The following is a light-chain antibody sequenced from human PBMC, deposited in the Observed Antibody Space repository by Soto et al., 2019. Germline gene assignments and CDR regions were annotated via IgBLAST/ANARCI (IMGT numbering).Light chain of an antibody. CDR1: SSNIGSNT. J-gene: IGLJ2*01. V-gene: IGLV1-44*01. CDR2: NNN. CDR3: AAWDDSLSGPV. Sequence: QSVLTQPPSASGTPGQRVTISCSGSSSNIGSNTVHWYQQLPGTAPKRLVYNNNQMPSGVPDRLSGSKSGTSASLAISGLQSEDEAEYYCAAWDDSLSGPVFGGGTKLTVL.